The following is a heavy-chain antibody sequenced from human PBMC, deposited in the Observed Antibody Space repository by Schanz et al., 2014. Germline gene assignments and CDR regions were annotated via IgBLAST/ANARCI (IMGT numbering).Heavy chain of an antibody. V-gene: IGHV3-21*04. CDR2: ISSSGSYI. J-gene: IGHJ3*02. CDR1: GFNFRNYW. D-gene: IGHD3-10*01. CDR3: AKDFFIGVARGVIISHDAIDI. Sequence: EGQLVESGGGLVQPGGSLRLSCVVSGFNFRNYWMSWVRQAPGKGLEWVSSISSSGSYIYFPDSVKGRFTISRDNAKNSLYLQMNSLRAEDTAVYYCAKDFFIGVARGVIISHDAIDIWGQGTKVTVSS.